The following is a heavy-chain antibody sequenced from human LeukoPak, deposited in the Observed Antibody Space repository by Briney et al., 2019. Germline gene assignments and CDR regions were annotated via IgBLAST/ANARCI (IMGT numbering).Heavy chain of an antibody. CDR3: ARLAAAGHSDY. CDR1: EFTFGTYA. V-gene: IGHV3-64D*06. Sequence: GGSLRLSCSASEFTFGTYAMLWVRQAPGKGLEYVSAISSNGRDTYYAASVRGRFSISRVNSNNTLYLQMSSLRPEDTAMYYCARLAAAGHSDYWGQGSLVAVSS. CDR2: ISSNGRDT. J-gene: IGHJ4*02. D-gene: IGHD6-13*01.